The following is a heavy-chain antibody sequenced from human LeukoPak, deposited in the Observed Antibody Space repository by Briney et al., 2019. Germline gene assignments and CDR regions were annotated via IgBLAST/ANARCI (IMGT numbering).Heavy chain of an antibody. Sequence: GGSLRLSCAASGFTFSDYYMSWIRQAPGKGLEWVSYISSSGSTIYYADSVKGRFTISRDNAKNSLYLQMNSLRAEDTAVYYCAGEDIQLWQSAYWGQGTLATVSS. CDR2: ISSSGSTI. CDR3: AGEDIQLWQSAY. D-gene: IGHD5-18*01. J-gene: IGHJ4*02. V-gene: IGHV3-11*04. CDR1: GFTFSDYY.